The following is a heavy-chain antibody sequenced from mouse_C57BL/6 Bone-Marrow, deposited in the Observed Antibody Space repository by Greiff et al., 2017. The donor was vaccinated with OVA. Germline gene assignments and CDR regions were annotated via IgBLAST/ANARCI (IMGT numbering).Heavy chain of an antibody. CDR2: INPGSGGT. CDR3: ARSPYYGSSAWFAY. D-gene: IGHD1-1*01. J-gene: IGHJ3*01. V-gene: IGHV1-54*01. CDR1: GYAFTNYL. Sequence: QLQLKQSGAELVRPGTSVKVSCKASGYAFTNYLIEWVKQRPGQGLEWIGVINPGSGGTNYNEKFKGKATLTADKSSSTAYMQLSSLTSEDSAVYFCARSPYYGSSAWFAYWGQGTLVTVSA.